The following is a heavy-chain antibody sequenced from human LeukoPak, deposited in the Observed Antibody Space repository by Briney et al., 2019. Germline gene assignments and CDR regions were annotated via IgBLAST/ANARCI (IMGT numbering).Heavy chain of an antibody. CDR2: INQDGSVK. J-gene: IGHJ4*02. CDR1: TFTFSTYW. D-gene: IGHD1-14*01. Sequence: PGGSLRLSCAASTFTFSTYWMTWVRQAPGKGPEFVANINQDGSVKNYVDSVKGRFTISRDNAKNSLYLQMNSLRADDTAVYYLARDPGSSRFDYLGQGTLVTVPS. CDR3: ARDPGSSRFDY. V-gene: IGHV3-7*01.